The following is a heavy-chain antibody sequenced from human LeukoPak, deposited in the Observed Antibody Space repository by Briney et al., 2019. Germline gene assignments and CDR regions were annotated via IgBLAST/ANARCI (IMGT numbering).Heavy chain of an antibody. D-gene: IGHD1-20*01. V-gene: IGHV4-30-2*01. CDR1: GGSISSGGYS. CDR3: ARHRKAYNWNVGGGMDFDY. CDR2: IFDSGST. Sequence: SETLSLTCAVSGGSISSGGYSWSWIRQPPGKGLEWIGYIFDSGSTYYSPSLKSRVTISVERSRNQFSLQLSSVTAADTAVYYCARHRKAYNWNVGGGMDFDYWGQGTLVTVSS. J-gene: IGHJ4*02.